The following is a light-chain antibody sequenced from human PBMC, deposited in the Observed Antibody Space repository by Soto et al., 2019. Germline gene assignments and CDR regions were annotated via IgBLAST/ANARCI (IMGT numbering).Light chain of an antibody. J-gene: IGKJ2*01. CDR3: QQYLNTPYT. CDR1: QSVLYSSNNKNY. CDR2: WAS. Sequence: DIVMTQSPDSLAVSLGERATINCKSSQSVLYSSNNKNYLAWYQQKPRQPPKLLIYWASTRESGGPDRFSGSGSGPDFTLTISSLQAEDVAVYYCQQYLNTPYTFGQGTKLEIK. V-gene: IGKV4-1*01.